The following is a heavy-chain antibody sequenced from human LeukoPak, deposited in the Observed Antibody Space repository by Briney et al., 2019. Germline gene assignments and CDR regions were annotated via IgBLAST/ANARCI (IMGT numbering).Heavy chain of an antibody. CDR1: GFTFSSYS. V-gene: IGHV3-21*01. D-gene: IGHD1-26*01. Sequence: GGSLRLSCAASGFTFSSYSMNWVRQAPGKGLEWVSSISSSSSYIYYADSVKGQFTISRDNAKNSLYLQMNSLRAEDTAVYYCARAYSERYGLGYYYMDVWGKGTTVTVSS. CDR3: ARAYSERYGLGYYYMDV. J-gene: IGHJ6*03. CDR2: ISSSSSYI.